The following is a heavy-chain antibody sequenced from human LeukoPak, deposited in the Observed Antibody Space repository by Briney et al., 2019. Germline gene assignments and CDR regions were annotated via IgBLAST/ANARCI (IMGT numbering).Heavy chain of an antibody. Sequence: GSLRLSCAASGFTFSSYWMTWVRQAPGKGLEWVANIKQDGSKKNYVDSVKGRFTISRDNAKNSLYLQMNSLRAEDTTVYYCATPLDYYDTSGYHQGGDWGQGTLVTVSS. CDR2: IKQDGSKK. D-gene: IGHD3-22*01. V-gene: IGHV3-7*03. CDR1: GFTFSSYW. J-gene: IGHJ4*02. CDR3: ATPLDYYDTSGYHQGGD.